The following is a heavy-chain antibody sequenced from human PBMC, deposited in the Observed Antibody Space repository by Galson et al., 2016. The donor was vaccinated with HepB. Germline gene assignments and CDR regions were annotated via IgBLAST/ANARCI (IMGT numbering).Heavy chain of an antibody. Sequence: SLRLSCAASGFTFSSYSMNWVRQAPGKGLEWVSSISSSSSYMYCADSVKGRFTISRDNAKNSLYLQMNSLRTEDTAVYYCATSSGWHYLVWGQGTLATVSS. CDR3: ATSSGWHYLV. D-gene: IGHD6-19*01. V-gene: IGHV3-21*01. CDR2: ISSSSSYM. J-gene: IGHJ4*02. CDR1: GFTFSSYS.